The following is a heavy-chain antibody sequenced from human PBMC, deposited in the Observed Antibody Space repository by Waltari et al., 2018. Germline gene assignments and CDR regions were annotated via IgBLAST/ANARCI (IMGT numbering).Heavy chain of an antibody. D-gene: IGHD2-15*01. CDR2: INHSGST. CDR1: GGSFSGYY. J-gene: IGHJ4*02. Sequence: QVQLQQWGAGLLKPSETLSLTCAVYGGSFSGYYWSWLRQPPGKGLEWIGEINHSGSTNYNPSLKSRVTISVDTSKNQFSLKLSSVTAADTAVYYCAGRHDSVDITQPYYFDYWGQGTLVTVSS. CDR3: AGRHDSVDITQPYYFDY. V-gene: IGHV4-34*01.